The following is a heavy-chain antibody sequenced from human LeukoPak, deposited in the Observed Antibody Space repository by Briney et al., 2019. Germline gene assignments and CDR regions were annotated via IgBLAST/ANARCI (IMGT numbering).Heavy chain of an antibody. D-gene: IGHD6-19*01. J-gene: IGHJ5*02. CDR2: QDGSEN. CDR3: ARGLRQWLVYRWFDP. V-gene: IGHV3-7*01. Sequence: QDGSENYYVDSVKGRFTISRDNAKNSLYLQMNSLRAEDTAVYYCARGLRQWLVYRWFDPWGQGTLVTVSS.